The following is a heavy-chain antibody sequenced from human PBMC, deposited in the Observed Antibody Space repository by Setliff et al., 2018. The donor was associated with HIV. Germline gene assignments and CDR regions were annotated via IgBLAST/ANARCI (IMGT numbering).Heavy chain of an antibody. CDR3: AKADDGAAAGPAP. Sequence: GGSLRLSCAASGFTFRSFGMHWVRQVPGKGLEWVAVIWYDGINKSYADSVRGRFTISRDNSRDTLYLEMSSLRVEDTALYYCAKADDGAAAGPAPWGQGTQVT. CDR1: GFTFRSFG. D-gene: IGHD6-13*01. J-gene: IGHJ5*02. CDR2: IWYDGINK. V-gene: IGHV3-33*06.